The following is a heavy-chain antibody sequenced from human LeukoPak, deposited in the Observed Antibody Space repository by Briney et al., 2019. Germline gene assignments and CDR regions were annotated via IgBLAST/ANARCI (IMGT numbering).Heavy chain of an antibody. CDR2: IYYSGST. CDR3: AREVVTAILVTNWFDP. Sequence: SETLSLTCTVSGGSISSGGYSWSWIRQHPGKGLEWIGYIYYSGSTYYNPSLKSRVTISVDTSKNQFSLKLSSVTAADTAVYYCAREVVTAILVTNWFDPWGQGTLVTVSS. V-gene: IGHV4-31*03. D-gene: IGHD2-21*02. J-gene: IGHJ5*02. CDR1: GGSISSGGYS.